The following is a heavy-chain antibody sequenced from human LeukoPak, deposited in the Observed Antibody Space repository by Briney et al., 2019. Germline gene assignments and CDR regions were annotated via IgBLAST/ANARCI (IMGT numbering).Heavy chain of an antibody. D-gene: IGHD1-26*01. J-gene: IGHJ3*02. CDR1: GGSISSGGYY. Sequence: PSETLSLTCTVSGGSISSGGYYWSWIRQHPGKGLEWIGYIYYSGNTYSNPSLKSRVTISVDTSKNQFSLKLSSVTAADTAVYYCARARGSIVGASSFAFDIWGQGTMVTVSS. CDR2: IYYSGNT. CDR3: ARARGSIVGASSFAFDI. V-gene: IGHV4-31*03.